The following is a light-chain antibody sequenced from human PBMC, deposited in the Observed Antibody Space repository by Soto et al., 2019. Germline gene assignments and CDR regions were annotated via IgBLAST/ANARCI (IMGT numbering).Light chain of an antibody. CDR2: GAS. CDR1: QSVRNNY. J-gene: IGKJ2*01. V-gene: IGKV3-20*01. Sequence: EIVLTQSPGTLSLSPGEGATLSCRASQSVRNNYLAWYQQKPGQAPRLLIYGASSRGTGIPDRFSGGGSGTDFTLSISRLEPEDFAVYYCQQYGSSPYTFGQGTKLEIK. CDR3: QQYGSSPYT.